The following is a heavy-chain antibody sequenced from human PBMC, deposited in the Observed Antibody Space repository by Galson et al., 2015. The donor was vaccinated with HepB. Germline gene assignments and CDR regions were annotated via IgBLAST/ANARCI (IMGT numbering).Heavy chain of an antibody. D-gene: IGHD2-2*01. V-gene: IGHV1-18*01. Sequence: SVKVSCKASGYTFTSYGISWVRQAPGQGLEWMGWISAYNGNTNYAQKLQGRVTMTTDTSTSTAYMELRSLRSDDTAVYYCARDRYCSSTSCQNGYFDLWGRGTLVTVSS. CDR1: GYTFTSYG. CDR2: ISAYNGNT. CDR3: ARDRYCSSTSCQNGYFDL. J-gene: IGHJ2*01.